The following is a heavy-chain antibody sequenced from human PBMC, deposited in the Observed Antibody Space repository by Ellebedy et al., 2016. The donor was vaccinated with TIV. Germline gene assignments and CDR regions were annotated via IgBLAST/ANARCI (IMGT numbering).Heavy chain of an antibody. CDR1: DFTFSSYG. J-gene: IGHJ6*02. Sequence: GGSLRLSCVASDFTFSSYGMHWVRQAPGKGLEWLTFISYDGSDKYYLASVTGRFTISRDNSRHTLYLQMNNLGSEDSAVYYCAKEAYDILTGSQMYGIDVWGQGTTVTVS. D-gene: IGHD3-9*01. CDR3: AKEAYDILTGSQMYGIDV. V-gene: IGHV3-30*18. CDR2: ISYDGSDK.